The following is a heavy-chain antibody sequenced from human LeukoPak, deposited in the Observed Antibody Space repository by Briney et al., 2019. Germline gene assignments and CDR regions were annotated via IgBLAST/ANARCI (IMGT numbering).Heavy chain of an antibody. V-gene: IGHV4-59*08. CDR2: IYYSGST. Sequence: SETLSLTCTVSGGSISSYYWSWIRQPPGKGLEWIGYIYYSGSTNYNPSLKSRVTISVDTSKNRFSPKLSSVTAADTAVYYCASQGYSSSWPYYYYGMDVWGQGTTVTVSS. CDR3: ASQGYSSSWPYYYYGMDV. D-gene: IGHD6-13*01. CDR1: GGSISSYY. J-gene: IGHJ6*02.